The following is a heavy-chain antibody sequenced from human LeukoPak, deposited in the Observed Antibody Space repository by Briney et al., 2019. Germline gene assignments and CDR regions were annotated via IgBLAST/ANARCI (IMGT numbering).Heavy chain of an antibody. CDR3: ARDRTAGYCGLGSCYADY. V-gene: IGHV3-33*01. CDR2: LWYDGSDE. J-gene: IGHJ4*02. D-gene: IGHD2-15*01. Sequence: GGSLRLSCAASGFTFNSYGMHWVRQAPGKGLEWVAVLWYDGSDEYYADSVKGRFTISRDNSKNTLYLQMNSLRAEDTAVYYCARDRTAGYCGLGSCYADYWGQGTLVTVSS. CDR1: GFTFNSYG.